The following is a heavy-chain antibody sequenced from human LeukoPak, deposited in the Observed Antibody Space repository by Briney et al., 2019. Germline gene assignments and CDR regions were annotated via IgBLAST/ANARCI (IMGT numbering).Heavy chain of an antibody. V-gene: IGHV3-23*01. D-gene: IGHD3-16*01. J-gene: IGHJ4*02. CDR2: FSGSGGST. CDR3: ARGNDYIWGSYLAY. Sequence: GGSLRLSCAASGFTFSSYAMSWVRQAPGKGLEWVSAFSGSGGSTYYADSVKGRFTISRDNSRNTLYLQMNSLRAEDTAVYYCARGNDYIWGSYLAYWGQGTLVTVSS. CDR1: GFTFSSYA.